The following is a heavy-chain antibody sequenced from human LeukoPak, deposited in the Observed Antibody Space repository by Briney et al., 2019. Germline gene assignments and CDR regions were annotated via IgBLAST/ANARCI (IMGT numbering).Heavy chain of an antibody. D-gene: IGHD6-19*01. CDR3: ARDLGFIAVAALDY. CDR2: IKQDGSEK. V-gene: IGHV3-7*01. J-gene: IGHJ4*02. CDR1: GFTFSSYW. Sequence: GGSLRLSCAASGFTFSSYWMSWVRQAPGKGLEWVANIKQDGSEKYYVDSVKGRFTISRDNSKNTLYLQMNSLRAEDTAVYYCARDLGFIAVAALDYWGQGTLVTVSS.